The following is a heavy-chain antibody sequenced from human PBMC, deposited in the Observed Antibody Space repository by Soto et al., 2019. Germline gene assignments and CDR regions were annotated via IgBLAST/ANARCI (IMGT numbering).Heavy chain of an antibody. V-gene: IGHV2-5*01. CDR1: GFSLSTTGVG. CDR2: IYWHDDK. J-gene: IGHJ4*02. Sequence: GSGPTLVNPTQTLTLTCTFSGFSLSTTGVGVSWIRQPPGKALEWLALIYWHDDKRYSPSLKSRLSITKDTSKNQVVLTMTDMDPVDTATYYCAHRGGATVGLYYFDYWGQGALVTVSS. D-gene: IGHD3-16*01. CDR3: AHRGGATVGLYYFDY.